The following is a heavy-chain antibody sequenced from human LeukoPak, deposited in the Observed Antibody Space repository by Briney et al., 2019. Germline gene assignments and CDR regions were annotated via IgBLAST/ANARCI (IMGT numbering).Heavy chain of an antibody. Sequence: GGSLRLSCAASGFTFDDYAMHWVRHAPGKGLEWVSGISWNSGSIGYADSVKGRFTISRDNAKNSLYLQMNSLRAEDTALYYCAKGQELADAFDIWGQGTMVTVSS. CDR1: GFTFDDYA. CDR2: ISWNSGSI. V-gene: IGHV3-9*01. D-gene: IGHD1-26*01. CDR3: AKGQELADAFDI. J-gene: IGHJ3*02.